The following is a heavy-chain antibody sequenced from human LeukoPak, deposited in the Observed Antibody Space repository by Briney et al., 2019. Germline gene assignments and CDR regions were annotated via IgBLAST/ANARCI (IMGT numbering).Heavy chain of an antibody. V-gene: IGHV1-24*01. CDR2: FEPEDGET. J-gene: IGHJ4*02. Sequence: ASVKVSCKVSGYTLTDLSMHWVRQAPGKGLEWMGGFEPEDGETIYAQKFQGRVTMTEDTSTDTAYMELSSLRSEDTAVYYCATSTFYCSSSSCYVKAFDYWGQGTQVTVSS. CDR1: GYTLTDLS. D-gene: IGHD2-2*01. CDR3: ATSTFYCSSSSCYVKAFDY.